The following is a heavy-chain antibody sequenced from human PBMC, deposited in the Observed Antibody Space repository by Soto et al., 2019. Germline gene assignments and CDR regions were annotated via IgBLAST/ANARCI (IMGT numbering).Heavy chain of an antibody. J-gene: IGHJ4*02. CDR1: GGSISSGGYS. V-gene: IGHV4-30-2*01. CDR3: ARGAVCSSTSCYMGQYFDY. CDR2: IYHSVST. D-gene: IGHD2-2*02. Sequence: SETLSLTCAVSGGSISSGGYSWSWILHPPGKGLEWIGSIYHSVSTYYNPSLKSRVNISVDRSKNQFSLKLSSVTAADTAVYYCARGAVCSSTSCYMGQYFDYWGQGTMVTVSS.